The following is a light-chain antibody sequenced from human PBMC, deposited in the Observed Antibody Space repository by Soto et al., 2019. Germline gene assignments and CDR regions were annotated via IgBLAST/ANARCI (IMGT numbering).Light chain of an antibody. J-gene: IGLJ2*01. CDR2: EVG. CDR3: TSYTSTRSVV. V-gene: IGLV2-14*01. Sequence: QSVLTQPASVSGSPGQSITISCIGTTSDVGAYNYVSWYQQHPGKAPKLIIYEVGNRPSGISNRFSGSKSGKTASLTISGLQAEDEADYYCTSYTSTRSVVFGGGTTLTVL. CDR1: TSDVGAYNY.